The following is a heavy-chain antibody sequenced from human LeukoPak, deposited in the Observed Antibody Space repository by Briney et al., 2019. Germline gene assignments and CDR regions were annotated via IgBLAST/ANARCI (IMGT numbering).Heavy chain of an antibody. CDR2: ISSGSDYT. CDR3: AREAYYDCSGSLDY. D-gene: IGHD3-22*01. CDR1: GFSFSSHG. V-gene: IGHV3-23*01. J-gene: IGHJ4*02. Sequence: PGGSLRLSCAASGFSFSSHGMSWVRQAPWKGPEWVSSISSGSDYTFYADSVKGRFTISKDNSKNTLYLQMSSLRADDTAIYYCAREAYYDCSGSLDYWGQGTLVTVSS.